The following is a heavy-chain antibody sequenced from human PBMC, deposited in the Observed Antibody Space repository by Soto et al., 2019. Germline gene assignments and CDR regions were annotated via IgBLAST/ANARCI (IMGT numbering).Heavy chain of an antibody. V-gene: IGHV1-2*04. CDR3: ARAVPNYYDSSGYYSDAFDI. D-gene: IGHD3-22*01. CDR1: GYTFTGYY. J-gene: IGHJ3*02. CDR2: INPNSGGT. Sequence: GASVKVSCKASGYTFTGYYMHWVRQAPGQGLEWMGWINPNSGGTNYAQKFQGWVTMTRDTSISTAYMELSRLRSDDTAVYYCARAVPNYYDSSGYYSDAFDIWGQGTMVTVS.